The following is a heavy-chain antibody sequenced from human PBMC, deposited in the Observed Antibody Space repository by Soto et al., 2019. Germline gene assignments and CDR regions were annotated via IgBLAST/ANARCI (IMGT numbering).Heavy chain of an antibody. D-gene: IGHD3-3*01. CDR2: ISSSSRYT. Sequence: LRLSCAASGFTFSDYYMSWIRQAPGKGLEWVSYISSSSRYTNYADSVKGRFTISRDNAKNSLYLQMNSLRAEDTAVYYCARRSRFLEWLPDYWGQGTLVTVSS. CDR1: GFTFSDYY. CDR3: ARRSRFLEWLPDY. V-gene: IGHV3-11*06. J-gene: IGHJ4*02.